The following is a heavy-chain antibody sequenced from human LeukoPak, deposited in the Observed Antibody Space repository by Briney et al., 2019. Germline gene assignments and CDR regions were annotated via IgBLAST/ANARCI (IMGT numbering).Heavy chain of an antibody. V-gene: IGHV3-7*01. Sequence: GGSLRLSCAASGFTFSSYWMSWVRQAPGKGLEWVASIKQDGSEKYYVDSVKGRFTISRDNAKNSLYLQMNSLRAEDTAVYYCAKPSVRRDGSPGIWGQGTMVTVSS. CDR3: AKPSVRRDGSPGI. D-gene: IGHD5-24*01. J-gene: IGHJ3*02. CDR1: GFTFSSYW. CDR2: IKQDGSEK.